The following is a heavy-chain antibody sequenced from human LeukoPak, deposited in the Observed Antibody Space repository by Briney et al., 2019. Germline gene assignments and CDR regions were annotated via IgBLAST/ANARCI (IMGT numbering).Heavy chain of an antibody. D-gene: IGHD1-26*01. Sequence: SETLSLTCTVSGGSISSSAYCWGWIRQPPGKGLEWIGYIYYSGSTNYNPSLKSRVTISVDTSKNQFSLKLSSVTAADTAVYYCARGSGGSPRGYFDYWGQGTLVTVSS. J-gene: IGHJ4*02. CDR1: GGSISSSAYC. CDR3: ARGSGGSPRGYFDY. V-gene: IGHV4-61*08. CDR2: IYYSGST.